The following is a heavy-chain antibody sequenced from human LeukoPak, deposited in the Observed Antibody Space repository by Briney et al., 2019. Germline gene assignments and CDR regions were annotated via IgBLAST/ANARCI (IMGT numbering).Heavy chain of an antibody. CDR1: GFTFSSYA. V-gene: IGHV3-30-3*01. D-gene: IGHD5-12*01. J-gene: IGHJ4*02. Sequence: GGSLRLSCAASGFTFSSYAMHWVRQAPGKGLEWVAVISNDGSNKYSADSVKGRFTISRDNSKNTLYLQMDSLRAEDTAVYYCARDRGYSGYDPNFDYWGQGTLVTVSS. CDR2: ISNDGSNK. CDR3: ARDRGYSGYDPNFDY.